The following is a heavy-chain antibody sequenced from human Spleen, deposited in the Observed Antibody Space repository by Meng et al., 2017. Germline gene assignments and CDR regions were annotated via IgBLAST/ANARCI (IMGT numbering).Heavy chain of an antibody. Sequence: QVQLVQSGAEVKKPGASAKVSCKASGHTFSSYDFNWVRQATGKGLGWMGWMNPNSGNTGYAQKFQGRVSMTKNTSISTAYMELSSLRSDDTGVYYWARGTPGRRYDDYWGQGTLVTVSS. D-gene: IGHD3-10*01. V-gene: IGHV1-8*01. CDR3: ARGTPGRRYDDY. CDR2: MNPNSGNT. J-gene: IGHJ4*02. CDR1: GHTFSSYD.